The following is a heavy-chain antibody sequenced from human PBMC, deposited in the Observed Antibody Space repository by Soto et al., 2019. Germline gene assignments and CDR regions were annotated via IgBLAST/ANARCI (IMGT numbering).Heavy chain of an antibody. J-gene: IGHJ4*02. CDR3: ARARHPITMIVVVTQPIDY. CDR2: ISYDGSNK. D-gene: IGHD3-22*01. CDR1: GFTFSSYA. V-gene: IGHV3-30-3*01. Sequence: GGSLRLSCAASGFTFSSYAMHWVRQAPGKGLEWVAVISYDGSNKYYADSVKGRFTIPRDNSKNTLYLQMNSLRAEDTAVYYCARARHPITMIVVVTQPIDYWGQGTLVTVSS.